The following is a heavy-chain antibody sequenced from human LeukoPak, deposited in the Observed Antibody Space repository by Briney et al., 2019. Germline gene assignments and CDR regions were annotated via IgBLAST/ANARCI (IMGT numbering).Heavy chain of an antibody. D-gene: IGHD3-22*01. J-gene: IGHJ4*02. Sequence: KPSETLSLTCAVYGGSFSSYYWSWIRQPAGKGLEWIGRIYTSGSTNYNPSLKSRVTMSVDTSKNQFSLKLSSVTAADTAVYYCARGGGYYDSSDYFDYWGQGTLVTVSS. CDR1: GGSFSSYY. CDR2: IYTSGST. CDR3: ARGGGYYDSSDYFDY. V-gene: IGHV4-59*10.